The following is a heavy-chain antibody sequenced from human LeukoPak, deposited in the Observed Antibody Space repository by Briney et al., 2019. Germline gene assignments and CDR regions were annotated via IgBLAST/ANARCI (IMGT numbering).Heavy chain of an antibody. CDR1: GGSISSGSYY. CDR3: ARYYYDSSGYYSNDAFDI. D-gene: IGHD3-22*01. CDR2: IYTSGST. V-gene: IGHV4-61*02. Sequence: SQTLSLTCTVSGGSISSGSYYWSWIRQPAGKGLEWIGRIYTSGSTNYNPSLKSRVTISVDTSKNQFSLKLSSVTAADTAVYYCARYYYDSSGYYSNDAFDIWGQGTMVTVSS. J-gene: IGHJ3*02.